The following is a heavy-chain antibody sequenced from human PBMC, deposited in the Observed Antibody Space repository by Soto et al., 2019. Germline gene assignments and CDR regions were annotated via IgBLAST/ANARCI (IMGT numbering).Heavy chain of an antibody. D-gene: IGHD3-10*01. CDR3: AKDLITMVRGVIIPGY. CDR1: GFTFSSYA. Sequence: GGSLRLSCAASGFTFSSYAMSWVRQAPGKGLEWVSAISGSGGSTYYADSVKGRFTISRDNSKNTLYLQVNSLRAEDTAVYYCAKDLITMVRGVIIPGYWGQGTLVTVSS. J-gene: IGHJ4*02. CDR2: ISGSGGST. V-gene: IGHV3-23*01.